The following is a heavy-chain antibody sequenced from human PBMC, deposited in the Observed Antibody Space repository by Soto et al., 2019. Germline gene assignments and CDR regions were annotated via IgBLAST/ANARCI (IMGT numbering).Heavy chain of an antibody. CDR3: AHTLSSADYVSWYFDL. J-gene: IGHJ2*01. V-gene: IGHV2-5*01. Sequence: QITLKESGPTLVKPTQTLTLTCTFSGFALSTNGVGVGWIRQSPGKALEWVALIYWNDDKRYSPSLKSRITITKDTSKNQLVLTMTNMDPVDTGTYYCAHTLSSADYVSWYFDLWGRGTLVTVSS. CDR2: IYWNDDK. D-gene: IGHD3-16*01. CDR1: GFALSTNGVG.